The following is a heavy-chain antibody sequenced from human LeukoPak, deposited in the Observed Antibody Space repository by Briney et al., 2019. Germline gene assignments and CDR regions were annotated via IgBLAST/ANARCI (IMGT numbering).Heavy chain of an antibody. CDR1: GYSISSGYY. J-gene: IGHJ4*02. D-gene: IGHD3-3*01. V-gene: IGHV4-38-2*02. CDR2: IYHSGST. Sequence: SETLSFTCTVSGYSISSGYYWGWIRQPPGKGLEWIGSIYHSGSTYYNPSLKSRVTISVDTSQNQFSLKLRSMTAADTAVYYCARVSGGSASISEHFDYWGQGTLVTVSS. CDR3: ARVSGGSASISEHFDY.